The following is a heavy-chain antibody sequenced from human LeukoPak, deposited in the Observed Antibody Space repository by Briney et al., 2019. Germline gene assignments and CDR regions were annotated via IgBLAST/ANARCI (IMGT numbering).Heavy chain of an antibody. CDR2: IKQDGSEK. CDR1: GFTFSSYW. CDR3: ARQYDFWSGYSYYYYYGMDV. V-gene: IGHV3-7*01. J-gene: IGHJ6*02. Sequence: PGGSLRLSCAASGFTFSSYWMSWVRQAPGKGLEWVANIKQDGSEKYYVDSVKGRFTISRDNAKNSLYLQMNSLRADDTAVYYCARQYDFWSGYSYYYYYGMDVWGQGTTVTVSS. D-gene: IGHD3-3*01.